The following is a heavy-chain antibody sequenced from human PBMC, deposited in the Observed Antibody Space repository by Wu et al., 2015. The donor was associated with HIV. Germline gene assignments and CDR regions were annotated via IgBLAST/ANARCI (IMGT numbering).Heavy chain of an antibody. D-gene: IGHD5-24*01. CDR2: INPSGGST. V-gene: IGHV1-46*01. CDR3: AKQRMATIEPIDY. Sequence: QVQLVQSGAEVKKPGASVKVSCKASGYTFTGYYMHWVRQAPGQGLEWMGIINPSGGSTSYAQKFQGRVTMTRDTSTSTVYMELSSLRSEDTAVYYCAKQRMATIEPIDYWGQGTLVTVSS. J-gene: IGHJ4*02. CDR1: GYTFTGYY.